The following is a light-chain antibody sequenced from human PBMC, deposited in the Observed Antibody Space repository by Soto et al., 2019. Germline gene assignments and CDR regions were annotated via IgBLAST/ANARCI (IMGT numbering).Light chain of an antibody. CDR1: QSVSSY. CDR3: QQRSNWPLT. V-gene: IGKV3-11*01. Sequence: EIVLTQSPATLSLSPGERATLSCRASQSVSSYLAWYQHKPGQAPRLLIYDTSTRATGIPAGFSGSGSGTDFTLAISSLEPEDFAVYYCQQRSNWPLTFGGGTKVDIK. J-gene: IGKJ4*01. CDR2: DTS.